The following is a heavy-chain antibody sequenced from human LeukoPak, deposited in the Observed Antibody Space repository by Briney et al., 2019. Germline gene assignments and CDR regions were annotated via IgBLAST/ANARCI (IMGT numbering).Heavy chain of an antibody. CDR2: INHSGST. CDR1: GGSFTGYY. CDR3: ASLAPAVAGIVHLMPWFDP. V-gene: IGHV4-34*01. Sequence: SETLSLTCAVYGGSFTGYYWSWIRQPPGKGLEWIGEINHSGSTNYNPSLKSRVTISVDTSKNQFSLKLSSVTAADTAVYYCASLAPAVAGIVHLMPWFDPWGQGTLVTVSS. J-gene: IGHJ5*02. D-gene: IGHD6-19*01.